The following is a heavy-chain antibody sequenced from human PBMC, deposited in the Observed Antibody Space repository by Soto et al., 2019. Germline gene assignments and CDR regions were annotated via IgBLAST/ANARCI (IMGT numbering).Heavy chain of an antibody. J-gene: IGHJ6*02. D-gene: IGHD2-15*01. CDR1: RFTFTTYA. V-gene: IGHV3-23*01. CDR2: VTANGGRS. CDR3: AKDQPPEGPTLFFPPVSTPDGMDV. Sequence: EVQLLQSGGGLVRPGRSLTLSCAASRFTFTTYAMTWVRQAPGKGLEWVSSVTANGGRSYYADSVKGRFTISRDSSKNTLYLQMTSLRADDTAVYYCAKDQPPEGPTLFFPPVSTPDGMDVWGQGTTVTVSS.